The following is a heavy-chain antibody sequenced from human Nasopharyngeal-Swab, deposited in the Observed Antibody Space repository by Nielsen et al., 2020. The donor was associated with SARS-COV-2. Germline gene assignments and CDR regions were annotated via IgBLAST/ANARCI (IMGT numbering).Heavy chain of an antibody. CDR1: GYTLTELS. J-gene: IGHJ4*02. V-gene: IGHV1-24*01. CDR2: FDPEDGET. CDR3: AFRWWRSSWYGDY. Sequence: ASVKVSCKVSGYTLTELSMHWVRQAPGKGLEWMGGFDPEDGETIHAQKFQGRVTMTEDTSTDTAYVELSSLRSEDTAVYYCAFRWWRSSWYGDYWGQGTLVTVSS. D-gene: IGHD6-13*01.